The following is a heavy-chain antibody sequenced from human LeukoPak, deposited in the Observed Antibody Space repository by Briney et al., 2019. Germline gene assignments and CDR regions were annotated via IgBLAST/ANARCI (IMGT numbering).Heavy chain of an antibody. CDR3: ARDSTVTTGY. CDR2: ISSSSSYI. CDR1: GFTFSSYS. J-gene: IGHJ4*02. Sequence: PGGSLRLSCAASGFTFSSYSMNWVRQAPGKGLEWVSSISSSSSYIYYADSVKGRFTISRDNAKNSLYQQMNSLRAEDTAVYYCARDSTVTTGYWGQGTLVTVSS. D-gene: IGHD4-17*01. V-gene: IGHV3-21*01.